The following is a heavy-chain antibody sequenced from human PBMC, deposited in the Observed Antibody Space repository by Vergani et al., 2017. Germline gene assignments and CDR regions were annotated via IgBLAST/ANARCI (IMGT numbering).Heavy chain of an antibody. CDR3: ARGGRWEGSGWYLGDY. CDR1: GFTFSSYA. D-gene: IGHD6-19*01. CDR2: ISGSGGST. Sequence: EVQLLESGGGLVQPGGSLRLSCAASGFTFSSYAMSWVRQAPGKGLEWVSAISGSGGSTYYADSVKGRFTISRDNSKNTLYLQMNSLRAEDTAVYYCARGGRWEGSGWYLGDYWGQGTLVTVSS. V-gene: IGHV3-23*01. J-gene: IGHJ4*02.